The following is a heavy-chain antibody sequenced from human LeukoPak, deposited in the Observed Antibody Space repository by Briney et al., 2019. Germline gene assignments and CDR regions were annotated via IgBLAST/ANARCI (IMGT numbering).Heavy chain of an antibody. D-gene: IGHD3-22*01. CDR3: ARQYYDSSGYWTYYFDY. CDR1: GYTFTSYY. V-gene: IGHV1-46*01. CDR2: INPSGGST. Sequence: ASVKVSCKASGYTFTSYYMHWVRQAPGQGLEWMGIINPSGGSTSYAQKFQGRVTMTRDTSTSTVYMELSSLRSEDTAVYYCARQYYDSSGYWTYYFDYWGQGTLVTVSS. J-gene: IGHJ4*02.